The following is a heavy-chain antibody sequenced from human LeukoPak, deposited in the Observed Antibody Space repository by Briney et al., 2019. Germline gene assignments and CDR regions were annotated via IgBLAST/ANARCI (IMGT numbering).Heavy chain of an antibody. V-gene: IGHV3-21*01. CDR2: ISSSSSYI. J-gene: IGHJ4*02. D-gene: IGHD3-16*02. CDR3: ARDSLPDPDC. CDR1: GFTFSSYS. Sequence: GGPLRLSCAASGFTFSSYSMNWVRQAPGKGLEWVSSISSSSSYIYYADSVKGRFTISRDNAKNSLYLQMNSLRAEDTAVYYCARDSLPDPDCWGQGTLVTVSS.